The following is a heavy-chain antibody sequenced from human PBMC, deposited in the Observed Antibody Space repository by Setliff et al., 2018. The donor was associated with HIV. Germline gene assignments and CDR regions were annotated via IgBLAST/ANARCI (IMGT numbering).Heavy chain of an antibody. J-gene: IGHJ4*02. CDR2: FDPEDGET. D-gene: IGHD1-1*01. CDR1: GYSLTDLS. CDR3: ARQLSNSLES. Sequence: ASVKVSCKVSGYSLTDLSIHWVRQAPGKGLEWMGGFDPEDGETVYAQKLQGRVTMTEDTSTDTAYMEFSSLRSDDTAVYYCARQLSNSLESWGQGTLVTVSS. V-gene: IGHV1-24*01.